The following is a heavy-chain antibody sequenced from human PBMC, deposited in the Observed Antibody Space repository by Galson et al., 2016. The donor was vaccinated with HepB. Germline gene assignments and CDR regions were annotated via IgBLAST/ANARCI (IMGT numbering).Heavy chain of an antibody. V-gene: IGHV3-20*01. CDR2: INWNGGNT. CDR1: GFTFDDYG. D-gene: IGHD6-19*01. CDR3: ARDSEGYSSGMGD. Sequence: SLRLSCAASGFTFDDYGMSWVRQAPGKGLEWVSGINWNGGNTGYADSVKGRFTISRDNAKNSLYLQMNSLRAEDTALYHCARDSEGYSSGMGDWGQGTLVTVSS. J-gene: IGHJ4*02.